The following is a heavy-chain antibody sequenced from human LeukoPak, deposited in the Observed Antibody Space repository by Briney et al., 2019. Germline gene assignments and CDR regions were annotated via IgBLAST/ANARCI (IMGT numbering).Heavy chain of an antibody. CDR1: GYTFTGYY. CDR2: INPNSGGT. CDR3: AREVRVGATTAFDI. D-gene: IGHD1-26*01. V-gene: IGHV1-2*02. Sequence: ASVKVSCKASGYTFTGYYMHWVRQAPGQGLEWMGWINPNSGGTNYAQKFQGRVTITRNTSISTAYMELSSLRSEDTAVYYCAREVRVGATTAFDIWGQGTMVTVSS. J-gene: IGHJ3*02.